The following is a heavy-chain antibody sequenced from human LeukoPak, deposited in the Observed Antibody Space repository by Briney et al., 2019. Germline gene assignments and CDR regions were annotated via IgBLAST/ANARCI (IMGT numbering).Heavy chain of an antibody. CDR2: ISYDGSNK. J-gene: IGHJ4*02. CDR3: AKSLMIVVLNSFDY. CDR1: GFTFSSYD. Sequence: PGGSLRLSCAASGFTFSSYDMHWVRQAPGKGLEWVALISYDGSNKYYADSVKGRFTISRDNSKNTLYLQMNSLRAEDTAVYSCAKSLMIVVLNSFDYWGQGTLVTVSS. D-gene: IGHD3-22*01. V-gene: IGHV3-30*18.